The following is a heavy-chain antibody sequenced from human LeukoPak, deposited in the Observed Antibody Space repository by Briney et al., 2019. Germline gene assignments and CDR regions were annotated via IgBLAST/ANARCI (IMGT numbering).Heavy chain of an antibody. D-gene: IGHD3-10*01. V-gene: IGHV4-61*01. Sequence: PSETLSLTCTVSGGCVSSSSYYWSWIRQPPGKGLEWIGYIYYSGSTNYNPSLKSRVTISVDTSKNQFSLKLSSVTAADTAVYYCARAEYYGSGSYYPPDYWGQGTLVTVSS. J-gene: IGHJ4*02. CDR1: GGCVSSSSYY. CDR2: IYYSGST. CDR3: ARAEYYGSGSYYPPDY.